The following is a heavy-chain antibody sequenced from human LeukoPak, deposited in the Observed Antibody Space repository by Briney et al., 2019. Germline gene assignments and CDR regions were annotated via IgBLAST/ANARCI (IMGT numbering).Heavy chain of an antibody. J-gene: IGHJ1*01. V-gene: IGHV4-34*01. Sequence: SETLSLTCAVYGGSFSGYYWSWIRQPPGKGLEWIGEINHSGSTNYNPSLKSRVTISVDTSKNQFSLKLSSVTAADTAVYYCARGRYSSGWYHGYFQHWGQGTLVTVSS. CDR2: INHSGST. CDR1: GGSFSGYY. CDR3: ARGRYSSGWYHGYFQH. D-gene: IGHD6-19*01.